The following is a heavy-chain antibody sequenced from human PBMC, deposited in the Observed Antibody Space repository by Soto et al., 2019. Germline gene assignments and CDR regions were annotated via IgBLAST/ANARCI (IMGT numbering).Heavy chain of an antibody. CDR3: ARVYYYDSTGYYWHTFDI. J-gene: IGHJ3*02. CDR1: GGSISSGAYS. V-gene: IGHV4-30-2*01. CDR2: IYHSGTT. Sequence: QLQLQESGSGLVKSSQTLSLTCAVSGGSISSGAYSWSWIRQPPGKGLEWIGDIYHSGTTYYNASLKSRLTISVDRSKNQCSLRLSSVSAADTAVYYCARVYYYDSTGYYWHTFDIWGQGTVVTVSS. D-gene: IGHD3-22*01.